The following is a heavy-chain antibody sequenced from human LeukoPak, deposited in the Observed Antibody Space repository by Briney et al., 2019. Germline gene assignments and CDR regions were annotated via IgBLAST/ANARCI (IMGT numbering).Heavy chain of an antibody. CDR2: IYYSGSS. CDR3: ARVPRSYYYYYYMDV. Sequence: SETLSLTCNVSGGSISGYHWSWIRQPPGKGLEWLGYIYYSGSSNYNPSLKSRVTMSADTSKNQFSLKLSSVTAADTAVYYCARVPRSYYYYYYMDVWGKGATVTVSS. V-gene: IGHV4-59*01. J-gene: IGHJ6*03. CDR1: GGSISGYH.